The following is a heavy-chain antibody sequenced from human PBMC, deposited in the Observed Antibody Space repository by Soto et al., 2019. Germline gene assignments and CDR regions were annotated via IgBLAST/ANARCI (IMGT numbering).Heavy chain of an antibody. CDR2: ISGSGDSP. V-gene: IGHV3-23*01. Sequence: PGGSLRLFCAASGFTFSNYAISWVRQAPGKGLEWVSIISGSGDSPYYADSVKGRFTISRDNSRNTLYLQMNSLRAGDSAKYYCAKEGTSGLYYFDYCGQGTLVTVSS. J-gene: IGHJ4*02. CDR1: GFTFSNYA. CDR3: AKEGTSGLYYFDY. D-gene: IGHD6-19*01.